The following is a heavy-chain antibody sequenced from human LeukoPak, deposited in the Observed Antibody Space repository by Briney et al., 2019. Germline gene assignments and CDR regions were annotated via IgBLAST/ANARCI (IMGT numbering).Heavy chain of an antibody. CDR1: GGSISSYY. V-gene: IGHV4-59*01. J-gene: IGHJ3*02. Sequence: PSETLSLTCTVSGGSISSYYWSWIRQPPGKGLEWIGYIYYSGSTNYNPSLKSRVTISVDTSKNQFSLKLSSVTAADTAVYYCARVPIQLWLRGAFDIWGQGTMVTVSS. CDR3: ARVPIQLWLRGAFDI. D-gene: IGHD5-18*01. CDR2: IYYSGST.